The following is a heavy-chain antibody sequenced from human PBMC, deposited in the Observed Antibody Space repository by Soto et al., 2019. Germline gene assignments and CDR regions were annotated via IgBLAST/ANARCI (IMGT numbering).Heavy chain of an antibody. D-gene: IGHD6-13*01. Sequence: PSETLSLTCKVSDNSISSNSYYWGWIRQPPGKGLEWIGSIYYSGGNTYYNPSLKSRVTISVDTPKKQLSLRLSSVTAADTAVYYCARRIAATGMHYYDSWGQGTLVTVSS. CDR3: ARRIAATGMHYYDS. CDR1: DNSISSNSYY. J-gene: IGHJ4*02. V-gene: IGHV4-39*01. CDR2: IYYSGGNT.